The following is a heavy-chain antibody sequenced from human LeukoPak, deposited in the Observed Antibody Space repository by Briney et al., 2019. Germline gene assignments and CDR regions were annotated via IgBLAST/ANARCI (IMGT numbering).Heavy chain of an antibody. J-gene: IGHJ5*02. CDR3: ASIPSGSYGWFDP. Sequence: PSETLSLTCTVSGGSISSSSYYWSWIRQPPGKGLEWIGYIYYSGSTNYNPSLKSRVTISVDTSKNQFSLKLSSVTAADTAVYYCASIPSGSYGWFDPWGQGTLVTVSS. D-gene: IGHD3-10*01. V-gene: IGHV4-61*01. CDR1: GGSISSSSYY. CDR2: IYYSGST.